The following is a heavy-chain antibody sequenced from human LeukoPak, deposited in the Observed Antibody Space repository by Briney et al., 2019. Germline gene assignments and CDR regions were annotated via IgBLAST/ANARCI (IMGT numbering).Heavy chain of an antibody. J-gene: IGHJ4*02. CDR2: INHSGST. D-gene: IGHD3-16*01. V-gene: IGHV4-34*01. Sequence: SETLSLTCAVYGGSFSGYYWSWIRQPPGKGLEWIGKINHSGSTNYNPSLKSRVTISVDTSKNQFSLKLSSVTAADTAVYYCARGGGTRRPPYYFDYWGQGTLVTVSS. CDR3: ARGGGTRRPPYYFDY. CDR1: GGSFSGYY.